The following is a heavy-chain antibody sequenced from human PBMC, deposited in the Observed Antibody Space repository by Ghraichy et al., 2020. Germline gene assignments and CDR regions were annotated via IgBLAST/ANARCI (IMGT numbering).Heavy chain of an antibody. J-gene: IGHJ5*02. CDR1: GGSIINYY. CDR2: IYYRGST. D-gene: IGHD3-3*01. CDR3: ARGGHDFWSGYTFHWFDP. V-gene: IGHV4-59*01. Sequence: SETLSLTCTVSGGSIINYYWSWIRQPPGKGLEWIGYIYYRGSTNYNPSLKSRVTISVDTSRNQFPLKLSSVTAADTAVYYFARGGHDFWSGYTFHWFDPWGQGTLVTVSS.